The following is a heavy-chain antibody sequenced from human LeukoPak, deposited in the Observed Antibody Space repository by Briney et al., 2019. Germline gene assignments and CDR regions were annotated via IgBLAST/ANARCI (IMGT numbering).Heavy chain of an antibody. Sequence: PGGSLRLSCAASGFTFDGYAMHWVRQAPGKGLEWVSGISWSGGSIGYADSVNGRFTISRDNAKNPLYLQMNSLRAEDMALYYCAKDRGGGPWYDAFDIWGKGTSVTVSS. CDR2: ISWSGGSI. D-gene: IGHD3-16*01. J-gene: IGHJ3*02. CDR3: AKDRGGGPWYDAFDI. CDR1: GFTFDGYA. V-gene: IGHV3-9*03.